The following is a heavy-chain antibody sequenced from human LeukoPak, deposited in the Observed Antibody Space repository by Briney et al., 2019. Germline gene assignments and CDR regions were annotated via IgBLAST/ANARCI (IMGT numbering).Heavy chain of an antibody. V-gene: IGHV3-30*02. D-gene: IGHD2-2*01. CDR3: AKPTLPIVVVPAAIDY. J-gene: IGHJ4*02. CDR1: GFTFSSYG. CDR2: IRYDGSNK. Sequence: GGSLRLSCAASGFTFSSYGMHWVRQAPGKGLEWVAFIRYDGSNKYYADSVKGRFTISRDNSKNTLYLQMNSLRAEDTAVYYCAKPTLPIVVVPAAIDYWGQGTLVTVSS.